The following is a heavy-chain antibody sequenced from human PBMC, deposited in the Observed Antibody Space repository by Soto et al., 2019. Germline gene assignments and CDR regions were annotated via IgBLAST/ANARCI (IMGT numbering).Heavy chain of an antibody. J-gene: IGHJ5*02. V-gene: IGHV4-34*01. CDR1: GGSFSGYY. D-gene: IGHD3-10*01. CDR3: ARRLYYYGSGSYQNFWPSWFDP. CDR2: INHSGST. Sequence: SETLSLTCAVYGGSFSGYYWSWIRQPPGKGLEWIGEINHSGSTNYNPSLKSRVTISVDTSKNHFSLKLSSVTAADTAVYYCARRLYYYGSGSYQNFWPSWFDPWGQGTLVTVSS.